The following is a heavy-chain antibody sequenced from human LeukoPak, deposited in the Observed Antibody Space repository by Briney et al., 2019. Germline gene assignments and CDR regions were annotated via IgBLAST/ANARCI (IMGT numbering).Heavy chain of an antibody. CDR2: ISCYNGNT. J-gene: IGHJ4*02. CDR3: ARGPSNTSGYNAWFDY. D-gene: IGHD3-22*01. V-gene: IGHV1-18*01. CDR1: AYTFTRYG. Sequence: ASVKVSCKASAYTFTRYGISWVRQAPGQGLEWMGWISCYNGNTHYAQNYQGRLTMTTDTSTSTAYMELRSLRSDDTAVYYCARGPSNTSGYNAWFDYWGQGTLVTVSS.